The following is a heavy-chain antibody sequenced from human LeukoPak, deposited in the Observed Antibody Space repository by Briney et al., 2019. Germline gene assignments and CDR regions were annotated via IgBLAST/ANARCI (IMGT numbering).Heavy chain of an antibody. J-gene: IGHJ3*02. V-gene: IGHV3-21*01. D-gene: IGHD4-11*01. Sequence: GGSLRLSSAASGFTFSSYSMNWVRQAPGKGLEWGSSISSSSSYIYYADSVKGRFTISRDNAKNSLYLQMNSLRAEDTAVYYCARALFNYGNAFDIWGQGTMVTVSS. CDR1: GFTFSSYS. CDR2: ISSSSSYI. CDR3: ARALFNYGNAFDI.